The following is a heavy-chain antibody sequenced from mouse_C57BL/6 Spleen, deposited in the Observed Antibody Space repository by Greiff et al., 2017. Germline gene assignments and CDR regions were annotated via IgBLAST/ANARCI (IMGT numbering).Heavy chain of an antibody. CDR1: GYTFPDYY. CDR3: ARDFLLDY. J-gene: IGHJ2*01. Sequence: QVQLQQSGAELVRPGASVTLSCKASGYTFPDYYINWVKQRPGQGLEWIARIYPGSGNNYYNEKFKGKATLTAEKSSSTADMQLSSLTSEDSAVYFCARDFLLDYWGQGTTLTVSS. CDR2: IYPGSGNN. V-gene: IGHV1-76*01.